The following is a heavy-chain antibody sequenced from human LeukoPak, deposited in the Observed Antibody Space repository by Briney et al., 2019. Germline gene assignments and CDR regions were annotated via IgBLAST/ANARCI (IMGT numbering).Heavy chain of an antibody. V-gene: IGHV1-69*01. D-gene: IGHD3-10*01. CDR2: IIPIFGTA. J-gene: IGHJ6*02. CDR1: GGTFSSYA. Sequence: SVKVSCKASGGTFSSYAISWVRQAPGQGLEWMGGIIPIFGTANYAQKFQGRVTITADESTSTAYMELSSLRSEDTAVYYCARHGAASRITMVRGVTPTYYYYGMDVWGQGTTVTVS. CDR3: ARHGAASRITMVRGVTPTYYYYGMDV.